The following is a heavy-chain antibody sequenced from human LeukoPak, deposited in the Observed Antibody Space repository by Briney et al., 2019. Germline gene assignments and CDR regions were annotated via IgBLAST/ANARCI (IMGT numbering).Heavy chain of an antibody. Sequence: TGGSLRLSCAVSGFTFSSYSTNWVRRAPGKGLEWVSYICSSVSTRYYADSVKGRFTISRDNGKHSLYLQMNSLRAEDTAVSYCAREGSDFWSGYSKGYFDYWGQGTLVTVSS. V-gene: IGHV3-48*01. J-gene: IGHJ4*02. D-gene: IGHD3-3*01. CDR3: AREGSDFWSGYSKGYFDY. CDR2: ICSSVSTR. CDR1: GFTFSSYS.